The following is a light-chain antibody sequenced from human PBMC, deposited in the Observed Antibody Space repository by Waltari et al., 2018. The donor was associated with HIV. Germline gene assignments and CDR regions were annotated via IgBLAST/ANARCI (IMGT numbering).Light chain of an antibody. CDR2: YNR. V-gene: IGLV3-21*04. CDR1: SLGSKS. CDR3: QVWDSTSDQVV. Sequence: SYVLTQPPSVSVAPGQTARLNRGGDSLGSKSVHWYQQKPGPAPVLVIYYNRDRPSGIPERLSGFTSGNSATLTISRVEAGDEADYYCQVWDSTSDQVVFGGGTKLTVL. J-gene: IGLJ2*01.